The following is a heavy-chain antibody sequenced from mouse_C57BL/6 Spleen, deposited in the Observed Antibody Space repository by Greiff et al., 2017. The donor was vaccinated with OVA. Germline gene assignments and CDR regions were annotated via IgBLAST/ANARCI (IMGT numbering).Heavy chain of an antibody. CDR3: AREAGLLRSSWFAY. V-gene: IGHV3-6*01. CDR2: IRYDGSN. Sequence: EESGPGLVKPSQSLSLTCSVTCYSITSGYYWNWIRQFPGTKLEWMGYIRYDGSNTYNPSLKNRISITLDTSKNQFFLKLNSVTTEDTATYYWAREAGLLRSSWFAYWGQGTLVTVSA. J-gene: IGHJ3*01. D-gene: IGHD1-1*01. CDR1: CYSITSGYY.